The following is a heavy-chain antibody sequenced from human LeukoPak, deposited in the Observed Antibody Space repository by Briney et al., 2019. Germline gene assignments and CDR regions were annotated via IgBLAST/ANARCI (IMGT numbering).Heavy chain of an antibody. CDR2: ISYDGSNK. D-gene: IGHD3-10*01. CDR1: GFTFSSYA. CDR3: ARDFFPDGSGTGGDY. Sequence: PGRSLRLSCAASGFTFSSYAMHWVRQALGKGLEWVAVISYDGSNKYYADSVKGRFTISRDNSKNTLYLQMNSLRAEDTAVYYCARDFFPDGSGTGGDYWGQGTLVTVSS. J-gene: IGHJ4*02. V-gene: IGHV3-30-3*01.